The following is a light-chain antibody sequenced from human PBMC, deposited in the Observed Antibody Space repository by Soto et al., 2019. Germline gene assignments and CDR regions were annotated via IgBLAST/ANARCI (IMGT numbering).Light chain of an antibody. CDR3: QSYDSSLSGSRV. CDR2: GNS. V-gene: IGLV1-40*01. Sequence: QSVLTQPPSVSGAPGQRVTISCTGSSSNIGAGSDVHWYQQLPGTAPKLLISGNSNRPSGVPDRFSGSKSGTAASLASTGLQAEDEAEYYCQSYDSSLSGSRVFGTGTKVTVL. J-gene: IGLJ1*01. CDR1: SSNIGAGSD.